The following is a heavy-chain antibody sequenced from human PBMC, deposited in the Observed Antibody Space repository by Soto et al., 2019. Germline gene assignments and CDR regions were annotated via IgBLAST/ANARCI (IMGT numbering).Heavy chain of an antibody. D-gene: IGHD3-3*01. Sequence: SGPTLVNPTQTLTLTCTFSGFSLSTSGVGVGWIRQPPGKALEWLALFYWDYDKRYSPFLKSRLTIPKDPSKNQLVLTMTNMDLVDTATYYFAHTRSAYYDFWSGYYADAFDIWGQGTMVTVSS. J-gene: IGHJ3*02. V-gene: IGHV2-5*02. CDR2: FYWDYDK. CDR3: AHTRSAYYDFWSGYYADAFDI. CDR1: GFSLSTSGVG.